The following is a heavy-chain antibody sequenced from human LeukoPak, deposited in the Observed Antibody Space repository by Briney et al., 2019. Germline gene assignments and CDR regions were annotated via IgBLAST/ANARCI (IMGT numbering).Heavy chain of an antibody. CDR2: IKPDGSEK. Sequence: GGSLRLSCAASGFTFSTYWMTWVRQAPGKGLEWVAIIKPDGSEKYYVDSVKGRFTISRGNAKNSLYLQMNGLRDEDTAVYYCARTRLRDAFDIWGQGTMVTVSS. CDR3: ARTRLRDAFDI. J-gene: IGHJ3*02. V-gene: IGHV3-7*01. CDR1: GFTFSTYW.